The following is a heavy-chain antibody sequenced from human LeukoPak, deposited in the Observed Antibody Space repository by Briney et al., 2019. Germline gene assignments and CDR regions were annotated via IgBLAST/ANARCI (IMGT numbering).Heavy chain of an antibody. CDR1: GYTFTGYY. CDR3: ARGYCSGGCCLGYFDY. CDR2: INPNSGGT. Sequence: ASVKVSCKASGYTFTGYYMHWVRQAPGQGLEWMGWINPNSGGTNYAQKFQGRVTMTRDTSISTAYMELSRLRSDDTAVYYCARGYCSGGCCLGYFDYWGQGTLVTVSS. V-gene: IGHV1-2*02. D-gene: IGHD2-15*01. J-gene: IGHJ4*02.